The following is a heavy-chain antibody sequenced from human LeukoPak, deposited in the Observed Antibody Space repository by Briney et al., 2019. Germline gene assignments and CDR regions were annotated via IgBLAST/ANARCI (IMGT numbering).Heavy chain of an antibody. CDR3: ARVWELSFDY. V-gene: IGHV3-53*01. Sequence: PGGSLRLSCAASGFTVSSDHMSWVRQAPGKGLEWVSVICAGGSTYYADSVKGRFTISRDNFKNTLFLQMNSLRAEDTAVYYCARVWELSFDYWGQGALVTVSS. CDR1: GFTVSSDH. CDR2: ICAGGST. J-gene: IGHJ4*02. D-gene: IGHD1-26*01.